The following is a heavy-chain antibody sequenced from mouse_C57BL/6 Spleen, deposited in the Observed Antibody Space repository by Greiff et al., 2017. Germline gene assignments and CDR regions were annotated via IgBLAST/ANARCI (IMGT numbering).Heavy chain of an antibody. J-gene: IGHJ4*01. V-gene: IGHV1-64*01. CDR2: IHPNSGST. CDR1: GYTFTSYW. CDR3: AREGYYDYDDVGGGMDY. D-gene: IGHD2-4*01. Sequence: QVQLKQPGAELVKPGASVKLSCKASGYTFTSYWMHWVQQRPGQGLEWIGMIHPNSGSTNYNEKFKSKATLTVDKSSSTAYMQLSSLTSEDSAVYYWAREGYYDYDDVGGGMDYWGQGTTVTVSS.